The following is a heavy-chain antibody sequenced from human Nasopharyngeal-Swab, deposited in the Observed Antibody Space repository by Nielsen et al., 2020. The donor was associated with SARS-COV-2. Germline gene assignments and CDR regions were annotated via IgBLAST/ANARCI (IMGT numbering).Heavy chain of an antibody. D-gene: IGHD3-22*01. CDR3: AKSGSGYSVDY. V-gene: IGHV3-23*01. CDR2: ISGSGGST. J-gene: IGHJ4*02. Sequence: VRQAPGKGLEWVSAISGSGGSTYYADSVKGRFTISRDNSKNTLYLQMNSLRAEDTAVYYCAKSGSGYSVDYWGQGTLVTVSS.